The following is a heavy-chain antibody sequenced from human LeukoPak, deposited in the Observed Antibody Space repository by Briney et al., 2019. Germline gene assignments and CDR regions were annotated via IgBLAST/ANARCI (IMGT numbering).Heavy chain of an antibody. J-gene: IGHJ4*02. D-gene: IGHD5-18*01. V-gene: IGHV3-23*01. CDR3: AKPGGYSYGLTAAGTDNFDY. Sequence: PGGSLRLSCAAAGFTFSSYAMSWVRQAPGKGLEWVSAISGSGGSTYYADSVKGRFTISRDNSKNTLYLQMNSLRAEDTAVYYCAKPGGYSYGLTAAGTDNFDYWGQGTLVTVSS. CDR1: GFTFSSYA. CDR2: ISGSGGST.